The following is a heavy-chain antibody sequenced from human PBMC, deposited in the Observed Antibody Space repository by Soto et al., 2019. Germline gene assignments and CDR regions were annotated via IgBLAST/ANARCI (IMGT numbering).Heavy chain of an antibody. V-gene: IGHV3-23*01. J-gene: IGHJ6*02. CDR2: ISGSGGSP. Sequence: PEGSLRLSCAASGFTFSTYTMSWVRQAPGKGLEWVSAISGSGGSPSYADSVQGRFTISRDNSKNTLYLQMNSLRAEDTAVYYCAKGHRFGEFLSCRYYYYGMAVSGRGTTVLVSS. D-gene: IGHD3-10*01. CDR1: GFTFSTYT. CDR3: AKGHRFGEFLSCRYYYYGMAV.